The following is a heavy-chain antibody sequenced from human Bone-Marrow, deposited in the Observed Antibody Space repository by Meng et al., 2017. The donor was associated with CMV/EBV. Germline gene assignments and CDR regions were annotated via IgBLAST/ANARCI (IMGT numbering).Heavy chain of an antibody. CDR2: ISSSGSTI. Sequence: GESLRISCAASGFTFSDYYMSWIRQAPGKGLEWVSYISSSGSTIYYADSVKGRFTISRDNAKNSLYLQMNSLRAEDTAVYYCARDVGSVTMVRGVIIRTGWFDPWGQGTLVTVSS. D-gene: IGHD3-10*01. J-gene: IGHJ5*02. CDR3: ARDVGSVTMVRGVIIRTGWFDP. V-gene: IGHV3-11*01. CDR1: GFTFSDYY.